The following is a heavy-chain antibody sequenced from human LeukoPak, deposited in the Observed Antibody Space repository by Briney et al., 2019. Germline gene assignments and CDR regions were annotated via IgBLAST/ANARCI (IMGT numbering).Heavy chain of an antibody. D-gene: IGHD6-13*01. V-gene: IGHV3-23*01. CDR1: GFTFSSYA. J-gene: IGHJ4*02. Sequence: GGSLRLPCAASGFTFSSYAMSWVRQAPGKGLEWVSAISGSGGSTYYADSVKGRFTISRDNSKNTLYLQMNSLRAEDTAVYYCAKYSDRPSYFDYWGQETLVTVSS. CDR3: AKYSDRPSYFDY. CDR2: ISGSGGST.